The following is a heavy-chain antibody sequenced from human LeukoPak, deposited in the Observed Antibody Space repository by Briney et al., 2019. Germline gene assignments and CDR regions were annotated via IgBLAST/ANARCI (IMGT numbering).Heavy chain of an antibody. CDR3: TSGPFYYYYYMDV. CDR1: GFTFSGSA. Sequence: GGSLRLSCAASGFTFSGSAMHWVRQASGKGLEWVGRIRSKANSYATAYAASVKGRFTISRDDSKNTAYLQMNSLKTEDTAVYYCTSGPFYYYYYMDVWGKGTTVTVSS. V-gene: IGHV3-73*01. CDR2: IRSKANSYAT. J-gene: IGHJ6*03.